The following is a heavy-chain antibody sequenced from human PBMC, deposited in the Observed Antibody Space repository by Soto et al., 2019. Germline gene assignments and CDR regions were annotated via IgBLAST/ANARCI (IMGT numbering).Heavy chain of an antibody. V-gene: IGHV3-30*18. CDR1: GFTFRTYG. D-gene: IGHD6-6*01. J-gene: IGHJ6*02. CDR3: AKVIRADSTSSNFYYYTGLDV. Sequence: HVQLVESGGGVVQPGRSLRLSCAASGFTFRTYGMHWVRQAAGKGGEGLAVRSNNGITKYYADSVKGLFTISRDKSGDTLFGQMTSLRGEDKTIYYCAKVIRADSTSSNFYYYTGLDVWGQGTTVTVSS. CDR2: RSNNGITK.